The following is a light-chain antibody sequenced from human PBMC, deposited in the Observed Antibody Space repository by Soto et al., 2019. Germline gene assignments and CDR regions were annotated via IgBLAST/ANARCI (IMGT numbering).Light chain of an antibody. CDR1: SSNIGAGYD. J-gene: IGLJ2*01. CDR3: QSYDSSLSGV. V-gene: IGLV1-40*01. Sequence: QSVLTQPPSVSGAPGQRVTISCTGSSSNIGAGYDVHWYQQLPGTAPKLLIYGNINRPSGVPDRFSGSKSGTSASLAITVLQDEDDADYYCQSYDSSLSGVFGGGTKLTVL. CDR2: GNI.